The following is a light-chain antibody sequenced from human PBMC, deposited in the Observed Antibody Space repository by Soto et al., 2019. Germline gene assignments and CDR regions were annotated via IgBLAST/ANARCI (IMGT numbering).Light chain of an antibody. J-gene: IGLJ2*01. V-gene: IGLV4-69*01. CDR3: QTWGTGLQV. CDR1: SGHSNYA. CDR2: LNSDGSH. Sequence: QPVLTQSPSASASLGASVKLTCTLSSGHSNYAIAWHQRQPEQGPRYLMKLNSDGSHSKGDGIPDRFSGSSSGTERYLTITRLQSEDEADYYCQTWGTGLQVFGGGTKVTVL.